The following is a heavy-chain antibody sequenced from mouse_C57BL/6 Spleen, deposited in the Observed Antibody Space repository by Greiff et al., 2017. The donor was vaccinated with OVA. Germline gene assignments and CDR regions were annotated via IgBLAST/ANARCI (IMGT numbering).Heavy chain of an antibody. Sequence: DVKLVGSEGGLVQPGSSMKLSCTASGFTFSDYYMAWVRQVPEKGLEWVANINYDGSSTYYLDSLKSRFIISRDNAKNILYLQMSSLKSEDTATYYCARGDYAFDYWGQGTTLTVSS. CDR1: GFTFSDYY. CDR3: ARGDYAFDY. CDR2: INYDGSST. V-gene: IGHV5-16*01. J-gene: IGHJ2*01. D-gene: IGHD2-4*01.